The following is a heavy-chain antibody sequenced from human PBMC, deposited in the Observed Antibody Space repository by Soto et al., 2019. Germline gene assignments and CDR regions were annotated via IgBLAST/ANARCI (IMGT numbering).Heavy chain of an antibody. CDR3: ARSNGRFLEWLLTHDAFDI. D-gene: IGHD3-3*01. Sequence: QVQLQESGPGLVKPSETLSLTCTVSGGSVSSGSYYWSWIRQPPGKGLEWIGYIYYSGSTNYNPSLQSRVTISVDTSKNQFSLKLSSVTAADTAVYYCARSNGRFLEWLLTHDAFDIWGQGTMVTVSS. V-gene: IGHV4-61*01. CDR2: IYYSGST. CDR1: GGSVSSGSYY. J-gene: IGHJ3*02.